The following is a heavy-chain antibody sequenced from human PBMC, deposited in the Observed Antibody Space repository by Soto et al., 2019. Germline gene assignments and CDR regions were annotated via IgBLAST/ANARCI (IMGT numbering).Heavy chain of an antibody. J-gene: IGHJ6*02. V-gene: IGHV1-2*04. CDR2: INPKSGGT. Sequence: ASVKVSCKASGYSFTDYHIHWVRQAPGQGLEWLGRINPKSGGTSTAQKFQGWVTMTTDTSISKASMELTRLTSDDTAIYYCARGDSTDCSNGVCSFFYNHDMDVWGQGTTVTVSS. CDR3: ARGDSTDCSNGVCSFFYNHDMDV. CDR1: GYSFTDYH. D-gene: IGHD2-8*01.